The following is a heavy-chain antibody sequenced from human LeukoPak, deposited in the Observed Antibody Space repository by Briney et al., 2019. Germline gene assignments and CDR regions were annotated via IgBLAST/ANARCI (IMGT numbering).Heavy chain of an antibody. Sequence: GRSLRLSCAASGFTFSSYGMHWVRQAPGKGLEWVAVIWYDGSNKYYADSVKGRFTISRDNSKNTLYLQMNSLRAEDTAVYYCARTASKLWYAFDIWGQGTMVTVSS. CDR1: GFTFSSYG. D-gene: IGHD3-10*01. CDR2: IWYDGSNK. CDR3: ARTASKLWYAFDI. J-gene: IGHJ3*02. V-gene: IGHV3-33*01.